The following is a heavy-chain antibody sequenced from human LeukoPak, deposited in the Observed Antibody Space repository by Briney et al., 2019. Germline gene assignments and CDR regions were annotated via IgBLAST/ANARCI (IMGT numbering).Heavy chain of an antibody. J-gene: IGHJ4*02. D-gene: IGHD6-19*01. V-gene: IGHV4-38-2*02. CDR2: IYHSGST. CDR3: ASSSGWYPATIGY. CDR1: GYSISSGYY. Sequence: KPSETLSLTCTVSGYSISSGYYWGWIRQPPGKGLEWIGSIYHSGSTYYNPSLKSRVTISVDTSKNQFSLKLSSVTAADTAVYYCASSSGWYPATIGYWGQGTLVTVSS.